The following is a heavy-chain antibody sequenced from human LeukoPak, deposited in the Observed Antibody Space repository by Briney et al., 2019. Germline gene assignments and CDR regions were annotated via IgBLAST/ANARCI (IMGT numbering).Heavy chain of an antibody. Sequence: GGSLRLSCAASGFSFSSYNMNWVRQAPGKGLEWVSSITSSSSFIYYADSVRGRFTISRDNAKNSLYLQMNSLRAEDTAVYYCARDEGQYSYGPFDYWGQGTLVTVSS. J-gene: IGHJ4*02. CDR1: GFSFSSYN. CDR2: ITSSSSFI. CDR3: ARDEGQYSYGPFDY. V-gene: IGHV3-21*01. D-gene: IGHD5-18*01.